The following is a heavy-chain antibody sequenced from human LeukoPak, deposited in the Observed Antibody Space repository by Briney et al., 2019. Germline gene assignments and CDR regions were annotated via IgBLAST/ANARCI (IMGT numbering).Heavy chain of an antibody. J-gene: IGHJ4*02. CDR1: GYTFTSYG. CDR3: ARGGITIFGVVTDYGFDY. CDR2: ISAYSGNT. Sequence: ASVKVSCKASGYTFTSYGISWVRQAPGQGLEWMGWISAYSGNTNYAQKLQGRVTMTTDTSTSTAYMELRSLRSDDTAVYYCARGGITIFGVVTDYGFDYWGQGTLVTVSS. V-gene: IGHV1-18*01. D-gene: IGHD3-3*01.